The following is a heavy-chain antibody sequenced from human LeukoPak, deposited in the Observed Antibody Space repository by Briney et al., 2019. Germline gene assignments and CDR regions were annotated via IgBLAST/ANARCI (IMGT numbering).Heavy chain of an antibody. CDR3: MNTIVWGALFDY. V-gene: IGHV3-64D*06. Sequence: PGGSLRLSCSVSGFSFSSYDMHWVRQAPGRGLEYVSVISRSGGTTYYADSVKGRFTISRDNSRNTLYLQMGSLRTEDTAIYYCMNTIVWGALFDYWGQGTLVTVSS. CDR1: GFSFSSYD. D-gene: IGHD3-9*01. CDR2: ISRSGGTT. J-gene: IGHJ4*02.